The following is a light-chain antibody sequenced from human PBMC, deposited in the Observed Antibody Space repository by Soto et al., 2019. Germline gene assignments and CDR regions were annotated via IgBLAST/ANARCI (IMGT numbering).Light chain of an antibody. Sequence: QFVLTQPPSASGTPEQRVTISCSGSSSNIGSNYVYWYQQLPGTAPKLLIYRNNQRPSGVPDRFSGSKSGTSASLAISGLRSEDEADYYCAAWDDSLNGVLFGGGTKLTVL. J-gene: IGLJ2*01. V-gene: IGLV1-47*01. CDR1: SSNIGSNY. CDR3: AAWDDSLNGVL. CDR2: RNN.